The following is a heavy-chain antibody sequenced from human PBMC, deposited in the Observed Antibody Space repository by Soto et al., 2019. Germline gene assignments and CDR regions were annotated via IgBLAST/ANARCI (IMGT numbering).Heavy chain of an antibody. CDR3: ARRALAGHWFDP. J-gene: IGHJ5*02. CDR2: MSPSSGNT. V-gene: IGHV1-8*01. CDR1: GYTFTNYD. D-gene: IGHD6-19*01. Sequence: QVQLVQSGAEVKKPGASVKVSCKASGYTFTNYDINWVRQATGQGLEWMGWMSPSSGNTGSPQRFQDRVTMTRNTSISTAYMELSSLRSEDTAVYYCARRALAGHWFDPWGQGTLVTVSS.